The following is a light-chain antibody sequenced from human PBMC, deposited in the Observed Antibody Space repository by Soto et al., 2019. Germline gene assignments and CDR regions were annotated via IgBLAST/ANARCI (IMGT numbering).Light chain of an antibody. Sequence: DIQVTQSPSSLSASVGDRVTITCRASQSITTFLNWYQQKPGNAPKLLIYAASSLQTGVPSRFSGSGSGTDFALTITSLQAEDFATYYCQQLRMYPSTFGGGTKVEIK. V-gene: IGKV1-39*01. CDR3: QQLRMYPST. CDR2: AAS. CDR1: QSITTF. J-gene: IGKJ4*01.